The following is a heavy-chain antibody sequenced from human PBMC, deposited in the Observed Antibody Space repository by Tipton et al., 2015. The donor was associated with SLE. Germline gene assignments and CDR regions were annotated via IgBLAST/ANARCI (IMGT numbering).Heavy chain of an antibody. J-gene: IGHJ4*02. CDR3: ARKISVPAWGDYFDY. D-gene: IGHD3-16*01. CDR2: IYYSGST. Sequence: TLSLTCTVSGGSISSSSYYWGWIRQPPGTGLEWIGSIYYSGSTYYNPSLKSRVTLSIDTSKNQFSLKLTSVTAADTAVYYCARKISVPAWGDYFDYWGLGTRVIVSS. V-gene: IGHV4-39*07. CDR1: GGSISSSSYY.